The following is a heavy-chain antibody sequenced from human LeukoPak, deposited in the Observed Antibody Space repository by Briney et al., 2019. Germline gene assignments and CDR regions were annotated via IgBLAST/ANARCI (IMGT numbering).Heavy chain of an antibody. V-gene: IGHV3-30*02. J-gene: IGHJ4*02. CDR2: IRYDGSIK. D-gene: IGHD3-10*01. Sequence: GGSLRLSCEASGFTFSSYGMHWVRQAPGKGLEWVAFIRYDGSIKYYADSVKGRFTISRDNSKNTLYLQMNSLRAEDTAVYYCAKASNYYGSGSYYGGWGQGTLVTVSS. CDR1: GFTFSSYG. CDR3: AKASNYYGSGSYYGG.